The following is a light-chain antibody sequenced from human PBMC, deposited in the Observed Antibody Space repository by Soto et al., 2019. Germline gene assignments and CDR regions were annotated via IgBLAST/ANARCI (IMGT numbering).Light chain of an antibody. CDR3: ETWYSNTHKV. CDR1: SGHNTYI. CDR2: LDRSGSY. V-gene: IGLV4-60*02. J-gene: IGLJ3*02. Sequence: QSVLTQSSSASASLGSSVKLTCILSSGHNTYIIAWHQQQPGKAPRFLMTLDRSGSYNRGSGVPDRFSGSSSGADSYLTISILQFEDEGDYYCETWYSNTHKVFGGGTKVTVL.